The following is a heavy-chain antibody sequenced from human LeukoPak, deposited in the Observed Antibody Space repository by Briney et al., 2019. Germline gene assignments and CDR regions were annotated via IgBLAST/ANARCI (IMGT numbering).Heavy chain of an antibody. Sequence: PGGSLKLSCAASGFSFSSYAMSWVRQAPGKGLEWVSSISGSGDNTYYAESVKGRFTISRDNSKNTLFLQMNSLRAEDTVVFYCAKRSGYTTGWFFDFWGQGTLVTVSS. CDR3: AKRSGYTTGWFFDF. CDR2: ISGSGDNT. D-gene: IGHD6-19*01. CDR1: GFSFSSYA. V-gene: IGHV3-23*01. J-gene: IGHJ4*02.